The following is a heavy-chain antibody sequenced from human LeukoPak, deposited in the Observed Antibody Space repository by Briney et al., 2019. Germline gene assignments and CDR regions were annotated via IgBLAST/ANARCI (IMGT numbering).Heavy chain of an antibody. D-gene: IGHD2-15*01. CDR1: GFTFSSYA. V-gene: IGHV3-48*04. J-gene: IGHJ5*02. Sequence: GGSLRLSCAASGFTFSSYAMSWVRQAPGKGLEWVSYISSSGSIKSYADSVMGRFAISRDNAKNSLYLQMNSLRTEDTAVYYCARNLVVAAINWFDPWGQGTLVTVSS. CDR2: ISSSGSIK. CDR3: ARNLVVAAINWFDP.